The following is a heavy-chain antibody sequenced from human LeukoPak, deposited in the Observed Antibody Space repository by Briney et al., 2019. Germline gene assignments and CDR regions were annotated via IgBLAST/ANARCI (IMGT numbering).Heavy chain of an antibody. CDR2: INHSAST. D-gene: IGHD3-22*01. Sequence: SETLSLTCAVYGGSFNDYYWSWIRQPPGKGLEWIGEINHSASTNYNPSLKSRVTMSVDTSKNQFSLKMTSVTAADTAPYYCARADHSSGGLARFDPWGQGTLVTVSS. V-gene: IGHV4-34*01. J-gene: IGHJ5*02. CDR3: ARADHSSGGLARFDP. CDR1: GGSFNDYY.